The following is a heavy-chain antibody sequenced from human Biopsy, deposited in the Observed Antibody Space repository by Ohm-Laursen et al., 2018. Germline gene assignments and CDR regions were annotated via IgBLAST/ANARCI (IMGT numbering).Heavy chain of an antibody. Sequence: SLRLSCTASGFTFGHYAMHWVRQALGKGLEWVSLIWYDGTNEDYADSVKGRFTISRDNSKNTLFLQLSSLRAEDTAVYHCAKDRDLNLLAWFDPWGQGTLVTVSS. V-gene: IGHV3-33*04. CDR2: IWYDGTNE. D-gene: IGHD2-8*02. J-gene: IGHJ5*01. CDR3: AKDRDLNLLAWFDP. CDR1: GFTFGHYA.